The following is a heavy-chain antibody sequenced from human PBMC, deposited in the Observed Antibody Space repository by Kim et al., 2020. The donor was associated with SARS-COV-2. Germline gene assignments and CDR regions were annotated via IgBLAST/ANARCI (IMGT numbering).Heavy chain of an antibody. V-gene: IGHV4-34*01. CDR1: GGSFSGYY. J-gene: IGHJ3*02. CDR3: ARDRVLMVYAYRPGAFDI. Sequence: SETLSLTCAVYGGSFSGYYWSWIRQPPGKGLEWIGEINHSGSTNYNPSLKSRVTISVDTSKNQFSLKLSSVTAADTAVYYCARDRVLMVYAYRPGAFDIWGQGTMVTVSS. CDR2: INHSGST. D-gene: IGHD2-8*01.